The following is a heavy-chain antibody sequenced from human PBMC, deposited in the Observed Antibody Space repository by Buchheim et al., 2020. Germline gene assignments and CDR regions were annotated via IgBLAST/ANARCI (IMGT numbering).Heavy chain of an antibody. Sequence: EVQLVESGGGLVKPGGSLRLSCAASGFTFSSYSMNWVRQAPGKGLEWVSSISSSRRYIYYADSVKGRFTISRDNAKNSLYLQMNSLRAEDTAVYYCARDLGIVVVPAAMGLTFDYWGQGTL. V-gene: IGHV3-21*01. CDR1: GFTFSSYS. D-gene: IGHD2-2*01. CDR3: ARDLGIVVVPAAMGLTFDY. CDR2: ISSSRRYI. J-gene: IGHJ4*02.